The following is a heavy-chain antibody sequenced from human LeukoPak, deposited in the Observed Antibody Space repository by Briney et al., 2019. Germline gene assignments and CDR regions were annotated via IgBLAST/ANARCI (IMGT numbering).Heavy chain of an antibody. CDR3: ARDFGTD. CDR1: GFTFSSYA. D-gene: IGHD3-10*01. V-gene: IGHV3-30-3*01. CDR2: ISYDGSNK. J-gene: IGHJ4*02. Sequence: GVSLRLSCAASGFTFSSYAMHWVRQAPGKGLEWVAVISYDGSNKYYADSVKGRFTISRDNSKNTLYLQMNSLRAEDTAVYYCARDFGTDWGQGTLVTVSS.